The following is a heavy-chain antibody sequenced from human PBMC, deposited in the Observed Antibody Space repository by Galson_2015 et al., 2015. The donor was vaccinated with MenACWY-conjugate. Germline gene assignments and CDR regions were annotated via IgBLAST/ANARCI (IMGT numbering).Heavy chain of an antibody. CDR3: AKEPQGSGWPEDAFDI. V-gene: IGHV3-23*01. D-gene: IGHD6-19*01. J-gene: IGHJ3*02. Sequence: SLRLSCAASGFTFSSYAMSWVRQAPGKGLEWVSAISGSGGSTYYADSVKGRFTISRDNSKNTLYLQMNSLRAEDTAVYYCAKEPQGSGWPEDAFDIWGQGTMVTVSS. CDR1: GFTFSSYA. CDR2: ISGSGGST.